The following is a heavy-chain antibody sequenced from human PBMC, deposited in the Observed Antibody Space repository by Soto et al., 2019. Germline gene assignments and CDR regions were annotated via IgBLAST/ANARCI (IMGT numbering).Heavy chain of an antibody. J-gene: IGHJ4*02. CDR3: AREAGKVSFDY. Sequence: QVHLVQSGGGVVQPGRSLRLSCAVSGFTFSSYGMHWVRQAPGKGLEWVAVISYDGNNNYYTEYVKGRFTISRDNSKNTLYLQTTFLRTEDTAVYYCAREAGKVSFDYWGQGTVVIVSS. CDR1: GFTFSSYG. D-gene: IGHD4-4*01. CDR2: ISYDGNNN. V-gene: IGHV3-30*03.